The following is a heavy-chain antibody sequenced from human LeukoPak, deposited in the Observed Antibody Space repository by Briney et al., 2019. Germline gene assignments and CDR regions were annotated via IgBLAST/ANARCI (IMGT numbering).Heavy chain of an antibody. CDR3: AHSGYDFGTSLPNFDY. Sequence: PGGSLRLSCEASAFTFSRHGMHWVRQAPGKGLEWVAFIRNDGSDKYYPDFVKGRFTISRDNSKNTLYLQMNRPRPEDTAVYHCAHSGYDFGTSLPNFDYWGQGTLVTVSS. CDR2: IRNDGSDK. J-gene: IGHJ4*02. V-gene: IGHV3-30*02. CDR1: AFTFSRHG. D-gene: IGHD5-12*01.